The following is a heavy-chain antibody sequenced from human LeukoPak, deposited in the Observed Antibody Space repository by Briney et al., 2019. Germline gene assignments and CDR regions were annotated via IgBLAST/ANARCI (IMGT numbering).Heavy chain of an antibody. CDR1: GGSISSYY. CDR3: ARQVVAGDQILDY. CDR2: IYHIGRT. J-gene: IGHJ4*02. D-gene: IGHD2-15*01. Sequence: PSETLSPTCTVPGGSISSYYWSWIRKPPGKGLEWIAFIYHIGRTSYNPSLKSRVTISVDTSKNQSSLDLTSVTAAGTAVYYCARQVVAGDQILDYWGQGTLVTVSS. V-gene: IGHV4-59*08.